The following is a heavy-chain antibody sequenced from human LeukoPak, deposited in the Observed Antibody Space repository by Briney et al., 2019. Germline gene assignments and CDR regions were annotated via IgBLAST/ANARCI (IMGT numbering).Heavy chain of an antibody. CDR3: ARAPSETGGYYPEYFRH. V-gene: IGHV3-74*01. J-gene: IGHJ1*01. Sequence: GGSLRLSCAASGFTFTNYWMHWVSQAPGKGLVCVSRIKGDGSANYADSVKGRFTISRDNAKNTVSLQMNSLRADDTGVYYCARAPSETGGYYPEYFRHWGQGNLVSVSS. CDR2: IKGDGSA. D-gene: IGHD3-22*01. CDR1: GFTFTNYW.